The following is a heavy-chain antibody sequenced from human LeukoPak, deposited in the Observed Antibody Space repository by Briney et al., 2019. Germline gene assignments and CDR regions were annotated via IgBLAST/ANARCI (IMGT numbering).Heavy chain of an antibody. J-gene: IGHJ3*02. Sequence: GGSLRLSCAASGFTVSSNYMSWVRQAPGKGLEWVSVIYSGGSTYYADSVKGRFTISRDNSKNTLYLQMNSLRAEDTAVYYCARHYYGFGSLDAFDIWGQGTMVTVSS. CDR3: ARHYYGFGSLDAFDI. D-gene: IGHD3-10*01. CDR2: IYSGGST. V-gene: IGHV3-53*01. CDR1: GFTVSSNY.